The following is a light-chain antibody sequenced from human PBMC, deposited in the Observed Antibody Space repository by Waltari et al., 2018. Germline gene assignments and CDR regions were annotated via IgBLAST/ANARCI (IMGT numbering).Light chain of an antibody. CDR1: SRYVGGYNY. CDR3: SSYTSSSTLV. V-gene: IGLV2-14*03. J-gene: IGLJ2*01. CDR2: DVN. Sequence: QSALTHPASVSGSPGQSITISCTGTSRYVGGYNYVYWYQQHPGKAPKLMIYDVNNRPSGVSNRFSGSKSGNTASLTISGLQAEDEADYFCSSYTSSSTLVFGGGTKLTVL.